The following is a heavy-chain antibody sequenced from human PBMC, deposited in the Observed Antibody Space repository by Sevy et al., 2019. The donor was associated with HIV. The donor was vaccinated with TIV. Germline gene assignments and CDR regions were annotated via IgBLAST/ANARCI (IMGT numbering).Heavy chain of an antibody. J-gene: IGHJ2*01. CDR1: GGSISGSTNY. Sequence: SESLSLTCTVSGGSISGSTNYWGWIRQSPGKGLEWIGSLYYGGSTYLNPSLKSRVTTSVDTSKNQFSLKLNSVTAAHTAVYYCVRHPSNHLYWYFDLWGRGALVSVSS. CDR3: VRHPSNHLYWYFDL. V-gene: IGHV4-39*01. CDR2: LYYGGST. D-gene: IGHD2-8*01.